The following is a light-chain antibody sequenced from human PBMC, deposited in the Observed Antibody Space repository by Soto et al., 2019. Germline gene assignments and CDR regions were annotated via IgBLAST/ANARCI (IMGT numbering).Light chain of an antibody. CDR2: DNN. V-gene: IGLV1-51*01. Sequence: QSVLTQPPSVSAAPGQKVTISCSGSSSNVGSNYVSWYQQLPGTAPKLLIYDNNKRPSGIPDRCSGSKSGTSATLDITGLQTGDEADYYCATWDRSLSVYVLFGGGTKLTAL. J-gene: IGLJ2*01. CDR1: SSNVGSNY. CDR3: ATWDRSLSVYVL.